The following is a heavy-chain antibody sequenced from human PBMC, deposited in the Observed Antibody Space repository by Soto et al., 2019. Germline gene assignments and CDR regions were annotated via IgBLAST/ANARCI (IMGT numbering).Heavy chain of an antibody. CDR1: GFTFSSYS. Sequence: PGGSLRLSCAASGFTFSSYSMNWVRQAPGKGLEWVSYISSSSSTIYYADSVKGRFTISRDNAKNSLYLQMNSLRDEDTAVYYSARRKRDSSSWSFDYWGQGTLVTVSS. V-gene: IGHV3-48*02. J-gene: IGHJ4*02. D-gene: IGHD6-13*01. CDR3: ARRKRDSSSWSFDY. CDR2: ISSSSSTI.